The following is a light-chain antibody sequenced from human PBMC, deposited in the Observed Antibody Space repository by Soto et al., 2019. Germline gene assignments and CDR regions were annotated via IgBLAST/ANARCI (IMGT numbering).Light chain of an antibody. Sequence: DIVMTQSPDTLSLSPGERASLSCGASQSVSSYLAWYQQKPGQAPRLLIYDASNRATGIPARFSGSGSGTDFTLTISSLEPEDFAVYYCQQRSNWLTFGGGTKVDIK. V-gene: IGKV3-11*01. CDR3: QQRSNWLT. CDR1: QSVSSY. CDR2: DAS. J-gene: IGKJ4*01.